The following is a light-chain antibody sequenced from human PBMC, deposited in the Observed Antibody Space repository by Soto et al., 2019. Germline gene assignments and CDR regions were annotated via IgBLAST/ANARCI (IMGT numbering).Light chain of an antibody. CDR3: QQRFKWPRT. V-gene: IGKV3-11*01. Sequence: EIVLTQTPATLSLSPGEGATLSCRASQSVNSYLAWYQQKPGQAPRLLIYDASHRATGIPARFSGSESGTDFTLTISSLEPEDFAVYYCQQRFKWPRTFGGGTKVEIQ. J-gene: IGKJ4*01. CDR1: QSVNSY. CDR2: DAS.